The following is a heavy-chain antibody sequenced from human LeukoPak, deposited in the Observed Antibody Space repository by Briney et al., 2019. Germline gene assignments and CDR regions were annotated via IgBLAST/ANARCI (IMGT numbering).Heavy chain of an antibody. CDR1: GFTFSSYA. V-gene: IGHV3-66*01. J-gene: IGHJ6*02. CDR2: IYSGGST. Sequence: GGSLRLSCAASGFTFSSYAMSWVRQAPGKGLEWVSVIYSGGSTYYADSVKGRFTISRDNSKNTLYLQMNSLRAEDTAVYYCARDIAGYGGSGWSYYYYGMDVWGQGTTVTVSS. CDR3: ARDIAGYGGSGWSYYYYGMDV. D-gene: IGHD6-19*01.